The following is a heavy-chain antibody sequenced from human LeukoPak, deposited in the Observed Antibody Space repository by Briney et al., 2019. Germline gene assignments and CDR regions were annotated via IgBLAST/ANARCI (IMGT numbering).Heavy chain of an antibody. CDR1: GFTFSSYS. CDR3: ARDTVDAQRYYYYGMDV. CDR2: ISSSSSYI. Sequence: GGALRLSCAASGFTFSSYSMNWVRQAPGKGLEWVSSISSSSSYIYYAVSVKGRFTISRDNAKNSLYLQMNSLRAEDAAVYYCARDTVDAQRYYYYGMDVWGQGTTVTVSS. J-gene: IGHJ6*02. V-gene: IGHV3-21*01. D-gene: IGHD2-21*01.